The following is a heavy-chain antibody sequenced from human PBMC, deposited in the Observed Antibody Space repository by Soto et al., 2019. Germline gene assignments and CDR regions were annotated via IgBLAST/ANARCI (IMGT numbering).Heavy chain of an antibody. CDR2: ISWNSGSI. CDR3: AKDYDSSGYLTYYFDY. J-gene: IGHJ4*02. CDR1: GSTFDDYA. V-gene: IGHV3-9*01. Sequence: EVQLVESGGGLVQPGRSLRLSCAASGSTFDDYAMHWVRQAPGKGLGWVSGISWNSGSIGYADSVKGRFTISRDNAKNSLYLQMNSLRAEDTALYYCAKDYDSSGYLTYYFDYWGQGTLVTVSS. D-gene: IGHD3-22*01.